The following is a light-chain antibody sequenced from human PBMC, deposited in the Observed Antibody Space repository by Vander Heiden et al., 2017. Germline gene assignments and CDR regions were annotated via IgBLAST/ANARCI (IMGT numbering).Light chain of an antibody. CDR3: QQRSNWPPEIT. V-gene: IGKV3-11*02. CDR1: QRVSSY. Sequence: EIVLTQSPATLSLSPGERATLFCRASQRVSSYLAWYQQKPGQAPRLLISDTSNRATGIPARFSGSGSGRDFTLTISRLEPEDFAVYYCQQRSNWPPEITFGQGTRLDIK. J-gene: IGKJ5*01. CDR2: DTS.